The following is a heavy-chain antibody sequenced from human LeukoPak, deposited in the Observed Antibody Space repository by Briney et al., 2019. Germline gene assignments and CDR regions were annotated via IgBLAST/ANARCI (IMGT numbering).Heavy chain of an antibody. J-gene: IGHJ5*02. CDR2: IYPGDSDT. V-gene: IGHV5-51*01. D-gene: IGHD2-2*01. CDR3: ARGRGYCSSTSCPQSWFDP. CDR1: GSSFTSYW. Sequence: GESLKISCKGSGSSFTSYWMGWVRQLPGKGLEWMGIIYPGDSDTRYSPSFQGQVTISADKSISTAYLQWSSLKASDTAMYYCARGRGYCSSTSCPQSWFDPWGQGTLVTVSS.